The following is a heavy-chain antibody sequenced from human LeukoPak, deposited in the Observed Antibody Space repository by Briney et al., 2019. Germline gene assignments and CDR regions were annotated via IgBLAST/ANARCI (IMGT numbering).Heavy chain of an antibody. J-gene: IGHJ6*02. CDR2: IPAFNGNT. D-gene: IGHD2-15*01. CDR1: GYTSTSSR. CDR3: ARDLSRYCSGGSCYSGDYYYGMDV. Sequence: ASVKFSCKASGYTSTSSRISWELQAQGHGLVLMVCIPAFNGNTNYAQKLQGRVTMTTDTSTSTAYMELSSLRSEDTAVYYCARDLSRYCSGGSCYSGDYYYGMDVWGQGTRSPSP. V-gene: IGHV1-18*01.